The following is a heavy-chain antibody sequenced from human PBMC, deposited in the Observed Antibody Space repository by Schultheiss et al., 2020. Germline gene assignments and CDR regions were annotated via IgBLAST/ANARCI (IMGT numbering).Heavy chain of an antibody. Sequence: ASVKVSCKASGYTFSDYFMHWIRHAPGQGLEWMGWINTNSGDTNYAQKFQGRVTITADKSTSTAYMELSSLRSEDTAVYYCARDLAGYCTNGVCSHTNWGQGTLVTVSS. CDR3: ARDLAGYCTNGVCSHTN. CDR1: GYTFSDYF. D-gene: IGHD2-8*01. V-gene: IGHV1-2*02. J-gene: IGHJ4*02. CDR2: INTNSGDT.